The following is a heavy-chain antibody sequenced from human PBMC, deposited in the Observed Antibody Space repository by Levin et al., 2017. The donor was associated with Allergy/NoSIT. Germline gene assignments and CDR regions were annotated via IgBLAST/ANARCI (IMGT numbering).Heavy chain of an antibody. D-gene: IGHD2-8*01. CDR1: GFTFSNAW. CDR3: TTDIGRVLMVYAMQSYYYGMDV. J-gene: IGHJ6*02. Sequence: GGSLRLSCAASGFTFSNAWMSWVRQAPGKGLEWVGRIKSKTDGGTTDYAAPVKGRFTISRDDSKNTLYLQMNSLKTEDTAVYYCTTDIGRVLMVYAMQSYYYGMDVWGQGTTVTVSS. V-gene: IGHV3-15*01. CDR2: IKSKTDGGTT.